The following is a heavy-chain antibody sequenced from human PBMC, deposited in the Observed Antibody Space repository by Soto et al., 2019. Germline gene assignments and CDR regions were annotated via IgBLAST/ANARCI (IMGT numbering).Heavy chain of an antibody. J-gene: IGHJ4*02. CDR1: GGSISSTSYY. D-gene: IGHD3-9*01. CDR3: ARRPYYYDSPGPPR. CDR2: IYYRGST. Sequence: SETLSLTCTVSGGSISSTSYYWGWIRQPPGKELEWIGSIYYRGSTYYNPSLQSRVTISVDTSKNQFSLNLSSVTAADTAVYYCARRPYYYDSPGPPRWGQGMLVTVSS. V-gene: IGHV4-39*01.